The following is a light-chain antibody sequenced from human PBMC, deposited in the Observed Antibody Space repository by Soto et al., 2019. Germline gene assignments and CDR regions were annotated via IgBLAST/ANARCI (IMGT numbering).Light chain of an antibody. J-gene: IGLJ2*01. CDR3: SSYTSSSNLI. Sequence: QSALTQPASVSGTLGQSITISCTGTSRDVGNYNYASWYQHHTGRAPKLVIYDVNNRPAGISNRFSGSKSDNTASLIIFGLQAEDEADYYCSSYTSSSNLIFGGGTKVTVL. CDR1: SRDVGNYNY. V-gene: IGLV2-14*03. CDR2: DVN.